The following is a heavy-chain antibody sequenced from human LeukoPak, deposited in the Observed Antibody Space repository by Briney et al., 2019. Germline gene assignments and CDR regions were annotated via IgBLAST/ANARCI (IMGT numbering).Heavy chain of an antibody. CDR3: ARGRRIAARPFDY. V-gene: IGHV4-34*01. CDR2: INHSGST. D-gene: IGHD6-6*01. CDR1: GGSFSGYY. J-gene: IGHJ4*02. Sequence: SETLSLTCAVYGGSFSGYYWSWIRQPPGKGLEWIGEINHSGSTNYNPSLKSRVTISVDTSKNQFSLKLSSVAAADTAVYYCARGRRIAARPFDYWGQGTLVTVSS.